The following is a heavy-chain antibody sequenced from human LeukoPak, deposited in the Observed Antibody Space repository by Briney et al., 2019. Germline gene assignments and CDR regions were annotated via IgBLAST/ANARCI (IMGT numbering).Heavy chain of an antibody. CDR2: ISAYNGKT. Sequence: GASVKVSCKASGFTFTSHGFTWVRQAPGQGLEWMGWISAYNGKTNYAQKLQGRVTMSTDTSTSTVYMELRSLRSDDTALYYCARSENVDFWSGYPYYYYGMDVWGQGTTVTVSS. J-gene: IGHJ6*02. D-gene: IGHD3-3*01. CDR1: GFTFTSHG. V-gene: IGHV1-18*04. CDR3: ARSENVDFWSGYPYYYYGMDV.